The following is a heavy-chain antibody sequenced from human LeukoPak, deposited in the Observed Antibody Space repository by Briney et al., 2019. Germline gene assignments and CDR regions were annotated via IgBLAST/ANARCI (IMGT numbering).Heavy chain of an antibody. CDR1: GGSISSYY. J-gene: IGHJ3*02. D-gene: IGHD1-1*01. CDR3: ATAGLENAFDI. V-gene: IGHV4-59*01. Sequence: SETLSLTCTVSGGSISSYYWSWIRQPPGKGLEWTGYIYYSGSTNYNPSLKSRVTISVDTSKNQFSLKLSSVTAADTAVYYCATAGLENAFDIWGQGTMVTVSS. CDR2: IYYSGST.